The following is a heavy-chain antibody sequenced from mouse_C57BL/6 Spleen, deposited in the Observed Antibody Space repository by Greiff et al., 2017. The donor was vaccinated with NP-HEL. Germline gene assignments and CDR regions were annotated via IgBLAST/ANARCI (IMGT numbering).Heavy chain of an antibody. V-gene: IGHV3-6*01. D-gene: IGHD4-1*01. J-gene: IGHJ4*01. Sequence: QSGPGLVKPSQSLSLPCSVTGYSITSGYYWNWIRQFPGNKLEWMGYISYDGSNNYNPSLKNRISITRDTSKNQFFLKLNSVTTEDTATYYCASLANWAYAMDYWGQGTSVTVSS. CDR3: ASLANWAYAMDY. CDR1: GYSITSGYY. CDR2: ISYDGSN.